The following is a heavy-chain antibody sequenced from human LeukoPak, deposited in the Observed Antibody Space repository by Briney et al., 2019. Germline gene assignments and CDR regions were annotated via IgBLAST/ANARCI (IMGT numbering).Heavy chain of an antibody. CDR3: ASSSSVVPAAPVDY. D-gene: IGHD2-2*01. V-gene: IGHV1-69*05. J-gene: IGHJ4*02. Sequence: SVKVSCKASGGTFSSYAISWVRQAPGQGLEWMGGIIPIFGTANYAQKFQGRVTITTDESTSTAYMELSSLRSEDTAVYYCASSSSVVPAAPVDYWGQGTLVAVSS. CDR1: GGTFSSYA. CDR2: IIPIFGTA.